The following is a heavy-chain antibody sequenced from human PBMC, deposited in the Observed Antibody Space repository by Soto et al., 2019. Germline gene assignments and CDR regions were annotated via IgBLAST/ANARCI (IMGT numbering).Heavy chain of an antibody. CDR1: GYTFTSYY. V-gene: IGHV1-46*01. D-gene: IGHD5-18*01. CDR2: INPSGGST. Sequence: QVHLVQSGAEVKKPGASVKVSCKASGYTFTSYYMHWVRQEPGQGLEWMGIINPSGGSTTYAQKFPGRVTMTMDTSTSTVYMELSSLRSEDTAVYYCARVGGYSYGGVDYWGQGTLVTVSS. CDR3: ARVGGYSYGGVDY. J-gene: IGHJ4*02.